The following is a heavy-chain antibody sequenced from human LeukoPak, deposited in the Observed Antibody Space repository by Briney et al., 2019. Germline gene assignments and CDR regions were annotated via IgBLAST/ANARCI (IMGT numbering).Heavy chain of an antibody. CDR1: SYTFTSYG. J-gene: IGHJ4*02. CDR3: ASRSIVGANFDY. Sequence: ASVKVSCKSSSYTFTSYGISWVRQAPGQGLEWMGWISAYNGNTNYAQKLQGRVTMTTDTSTSKAYMELRSLRSDDRAVYYCASRSIVGANFDYWGQGTLVTVAS. V-gene: IGHV1-18*01. D-gene: IGHD1-26*01. CDR2: ISAYNGNT.